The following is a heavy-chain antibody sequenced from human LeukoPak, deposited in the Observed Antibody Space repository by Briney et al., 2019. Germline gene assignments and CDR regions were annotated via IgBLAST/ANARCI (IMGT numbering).Heavy chain of an antibody. CDR2: IYYSGST. CDR3: ARTPTRSVAFDI. V-gene: IGHV4-39*07. CDR1: GGSISSSSYY. D-gene: IGHD1-1*01. Sequence: PSETLSLTCTVSGGSISSSSYYWGWIRQPPGKGLEWIGSIYYSGSTYYNPSLKSRVTISVDTSKNQFSLKLSSVTAADTAVYYCARTPTRSVAFDIWGQGTMVTVSS. J-gene: IGHJ3*02.